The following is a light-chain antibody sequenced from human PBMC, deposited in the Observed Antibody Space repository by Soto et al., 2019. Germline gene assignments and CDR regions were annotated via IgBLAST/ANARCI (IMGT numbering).Light chain of an antibody. CDR1: QGLGNY. V-gene: IGKV1-27*01. CDR2: SAS. CDR3: RTYNGPPLS. Sequence: DMQMTQSPSSLSASVGDRVTITCRARQGLGNYLAWYHQKPGQAPKRLIYSASSLQSGVPSRFIGSGSGTDFTLTISCLQPEDFATYYCRTYNGPPLSLGGGTKVEI. J-gene: IGKJ4*01.